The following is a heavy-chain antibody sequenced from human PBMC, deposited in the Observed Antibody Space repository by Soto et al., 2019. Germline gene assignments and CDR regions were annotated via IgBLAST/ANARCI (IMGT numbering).Heavy chain of an antibody. V-gene: IGHV1-3*01. D-gene: IGHD6-13*01. CDR3: ARGIATGQLDP. CDR2: INPDNGNT. CDR1: GYTFTRYT. Sequence: ASVKVSCKASGYTFTRYTMNWVRQAPGQRLEWMGWINPDNGNTKSSQRFQDRVIITRDTSASTAYMDLSSLRSEDTAVYYCARGIATGQLDPWGQGTQVTVSS. J-gene: IGHJ5*02.